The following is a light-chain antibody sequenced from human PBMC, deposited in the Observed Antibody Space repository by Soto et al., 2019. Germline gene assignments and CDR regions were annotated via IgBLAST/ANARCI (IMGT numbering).Light chain of an antibody. CDR1: QGISSW. V-gene: IGKV1-12*01. J-gene: IGKJ4*01. Sequence: DIQMTQSPSSVSASVGDRVTITCRASQGISSWLAWYQHKPGKAPNLLIYAASILQSGVPSRFSGSGSVTDFTLTISDLQPEDFATYDCQQAYSFPLTLGRGTKVEIK. CDR2: AAS. CDR3: QQAYSFPLT.